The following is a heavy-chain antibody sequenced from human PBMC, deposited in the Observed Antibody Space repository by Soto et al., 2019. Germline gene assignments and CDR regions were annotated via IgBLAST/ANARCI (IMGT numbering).Heavy chain of an antibody. V-gene: IGHV1-69*01. CDR3: ARGGSGYTWFNEF. CDR2: IIPVFQTA. D-gene: IGHD3-22*01. CDR1: GGLFSSYP. J-gene: IGHJ4*02. Sequence: QEQLVQSGAEVKKPGSSVKVSCKASGGLFSSYPISWVRQVPGQGLEWMGGIIPVFQTAYYTQRFRGRVMITADESTNTAYMELSSLRSEDTAMYYCARGGSGYTWFNEFWGQGTLVTVSS.